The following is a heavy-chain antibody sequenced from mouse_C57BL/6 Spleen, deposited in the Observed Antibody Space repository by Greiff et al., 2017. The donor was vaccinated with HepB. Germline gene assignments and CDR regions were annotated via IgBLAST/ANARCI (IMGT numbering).Heavy chain of an antibody. Sequence: VQLQQSGAELTKPGASVKLSCKASGYTFTSYWMHWVKQRPGQGLEWIGYINPSSGDTKYNQKFKDKATFAADKSSSTAYMQMSSLTYEDSAVYYCAQTAQAPWFAYWGQGTLVTVSA. J-gene: IGHJ3*01. CDR3: AQTAQAPWFAY. D-gene: IGHD3-2*02. V-gene: IGHV1-7*01. CDR2: INPSSGDT. CDR1: GYTFTSYW.